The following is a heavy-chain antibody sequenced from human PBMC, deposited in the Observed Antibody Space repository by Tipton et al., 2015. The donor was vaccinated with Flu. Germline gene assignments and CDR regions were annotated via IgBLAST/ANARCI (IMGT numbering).Heavy chain of an antibody. CDR3: AKDHMVATPHKNYFDY. V-gene: IGHV3-23*01. CDR2: ISGSGDST. D-gene: IGHD5-12*01. J-gene: IGHJ4*02. CDR1: GLAFSNYV. Sequence: SLRLSCAASGLAFSNYVMSWVRRAPGKGLEWVSGISGSGDSTYYADSVKGRFTISRDNSKNTLYLQMNSLRAEDTAIYYCAKDHMVATPHKNYFDYWGQGTLVTVSS.